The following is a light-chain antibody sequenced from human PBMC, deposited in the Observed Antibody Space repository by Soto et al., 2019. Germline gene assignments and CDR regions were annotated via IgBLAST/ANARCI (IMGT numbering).Light chain of an antibody. CDR3: ATWDDSLSGVL. CDR2: NTD. CDR1: SSNVGGHA. J-gene: IGLJ2*01. V-gene: IGLV1-44*01. Sequence: QSVLTQPPSASGTPGQWFTISCSGSSSNVGGHAVSWYQQLPGAAPKLLIYNTDQRPPEVPDRFSGSRSGTSASLVISGLQSDDEADYYCATWDDSLSGVLFGGGTKLTVL.